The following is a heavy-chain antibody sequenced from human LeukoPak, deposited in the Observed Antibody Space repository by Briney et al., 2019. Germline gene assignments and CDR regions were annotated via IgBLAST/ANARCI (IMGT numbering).Heavy chain of an antibody. CDR3: AKESNYYGSGSYNDY. D-gene: IGHD3-10*01. CDR2: ISGSGGST. Sequence: GGSLRLSCAASGFTFSSYSMNWVRQAPGKGLEWVSTISGSGGSTYYADSVKGRFTISRDNSKNTLYLQMNSLRAEDTAVYYCAKESNYYGSGSYNDYWGQGTLVTVSS. V-gene: IGHV3-23*01. CDR1: GFTFSSYS. J-gene: IGHJ4*02.